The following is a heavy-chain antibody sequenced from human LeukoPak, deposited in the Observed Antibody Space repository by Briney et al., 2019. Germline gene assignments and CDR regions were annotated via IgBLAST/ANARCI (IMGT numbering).Heavy chain of an antibody. J-gene: IGHJ3*02. CDR2: IIPIFGIA. D-gene: IGHD3-3*01. CDR1: GVTFSSYA. V-gene: IGHV1-69*01. CDR3: ARCTYYDFWSGYSDAFDI. Sequence: GSSVKVSCKASGVTFSSYAISWVRQAPGQGLEWMGGIIPIFGIANYAQKFQGRVTITADESTSTAYMELSSLRSEDTAVYYCARCTYYDFWSGYSDAFDIWGQGTMVTVSS.